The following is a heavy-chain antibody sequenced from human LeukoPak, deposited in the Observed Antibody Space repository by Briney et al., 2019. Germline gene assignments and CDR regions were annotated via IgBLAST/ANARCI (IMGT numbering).Heavy chain of an antibody. CDR2: IKWNGESI. CDR3: TRDRYSSGWYAFDI. V-gene: IGHV3-20*04. Sequence: GGSLRLSCAVSGFNFEDFGFNWVRQTPGKGLEWVSSIKWNGESIGYADSVKGRFTISRDNAKNSLYLQMNSLRAEDTALYYCTRDRYSSGWYAFDIWGQGTMVTVSS. D-gene: IGHD6-19*01. J-gene: IGHJ3*02. CDR1: GFNFEDFG.